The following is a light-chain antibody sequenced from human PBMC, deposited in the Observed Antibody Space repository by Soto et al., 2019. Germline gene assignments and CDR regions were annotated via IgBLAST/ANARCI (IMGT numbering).Light chain of an antibody. J-gene: IGLJ2*01. Sequence: QSALTQPASVSGSPGQSITISCTGTSSDVGSYNLVSWYQQHPGKAPKLMIYEGSKRPSGVSNRFSGSKSGNTASLTISGLQAEVEADYYCCSYAGSTTYILFGGGTQLTVL. CDR2: EGS. CDR3: CSYAGSTTYIL. V-gene: IGLV2-23*01. CDR1: SSDVGSYNL.